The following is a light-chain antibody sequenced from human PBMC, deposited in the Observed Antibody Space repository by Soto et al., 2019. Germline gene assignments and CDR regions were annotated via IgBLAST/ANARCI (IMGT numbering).Light chain of an antibody. Sequence: DIPMTQSPSSLSASVGGRVTITCRASQDINNFLAWFQQKPGKAPKPLIYSASSLQDGVPSRFSGSGSGTHFTLTISSLQPEDFAPYFCLQYDRFPAPVGGGTRVDIE. J-gene: IGKJ4*01. CDR1: QDINNF. CDR3: LQYDRFPAP. V-gene: IGKV1-16*01. CDR2: SAS.